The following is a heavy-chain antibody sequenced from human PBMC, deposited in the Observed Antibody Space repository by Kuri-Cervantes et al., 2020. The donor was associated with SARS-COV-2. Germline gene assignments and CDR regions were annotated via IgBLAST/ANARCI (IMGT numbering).Heavy chain of an antibody. CDR3: AREISGYSSSWYFDY. J-gene: IGHJ4*02. Sequence: LRLSCEVSGASISTDGYSWTWIRQPPGRGLEWIGYIYHTGSTYVNPSLKSRVTISIDTSKNRFSLNLTSATAADMAVYFCAREISGYSSSWYFDYWGLGTLVTVSS. CDR2: IYHTGST. V-gene: IGHV4-30-2*01. D-gene: IGHD5-18*01. CDR1: GASISTDGYS.